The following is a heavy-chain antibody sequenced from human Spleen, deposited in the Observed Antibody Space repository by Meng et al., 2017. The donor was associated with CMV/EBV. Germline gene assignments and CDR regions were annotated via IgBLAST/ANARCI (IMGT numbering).Heavy chain of an antibody. V-gene: IGHV3-21*01. Sequence: GESLKISCAASGFTFSSHTMNWVRQAPGKGLEWVSSISSSSDYKYYADSVRGRFTISRDNAKNSLYLQMNGLRADDTAVYYCARDQPANAPARRCDYWGQGTLVTVSS. J-gene: IGHJ4*02. CDR3: ARDQPANAPARRCDY. CDR2: ISSSSDYK. CDR1: GFTFSSHT. D-gene: IGHD6-6*01.